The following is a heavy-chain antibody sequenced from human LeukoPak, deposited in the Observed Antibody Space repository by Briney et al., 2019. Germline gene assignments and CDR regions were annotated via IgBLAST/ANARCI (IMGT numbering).Heavy chain of an antibody. CDR2: IGTASDT. CDR1: GFTFSSFD. Sequence: PGGSLRLSCAASGFTFSSFDMPWVRHPTGQGLEWVSTIGTASDTYYPGSVEGRFNLSRDNAKNSLYLQMNSLPAGDTAVYYWARGPPRGKYYYMDVWGKGTTVTVSS. CDR3: ARGPPRGKYYYMDV. J-gene: IGHJ6*03. D-gene: IGHD1-1*01. V-gene: IGHV3-13*01.